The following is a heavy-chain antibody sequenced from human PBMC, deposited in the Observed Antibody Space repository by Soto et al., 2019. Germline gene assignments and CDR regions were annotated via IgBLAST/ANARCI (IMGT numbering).Heavy chain of an antibody. V-gene: IGHV1-69*01. CDR2: IIPIFGTA. CDR3: ARDPGFMVRGVAYYSYYGMDV. J-gene: IGHJ6*02. D-gene: IGHD3-10*01. CDR1: GGTFSSYA. Sequence: QVQLVQSGAEVKKPGSSVKVSCKASGGTFSSYAISWVRQAPGQGLEWMGGIIPIFGTANYAQKFQGRVTLIVHESQSTVYMEVSSLRSEDTAVNYCARDPGFMVRGVAYYSYYGMDVWGQGTTVTVSS.